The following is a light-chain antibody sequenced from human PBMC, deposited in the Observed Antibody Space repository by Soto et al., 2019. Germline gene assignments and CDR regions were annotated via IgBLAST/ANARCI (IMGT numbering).Light chain of an antibody. CDR2: GAS. V-gene: IGKV3-15*01. J-gene: IGKJ1*01. CDR1: QSVSSN. CDR3: QQYNNWPPKT. Sequence: EIVMTQSPATLSVSPGERATLSCSARQSVSSNLAWYQQKPGQAPRLLIYGASTRATGIPVRFSGSGSGTEFTLTISSLQSEDFAVYYCQQYNNWPPKTFGQGTKVEIK.